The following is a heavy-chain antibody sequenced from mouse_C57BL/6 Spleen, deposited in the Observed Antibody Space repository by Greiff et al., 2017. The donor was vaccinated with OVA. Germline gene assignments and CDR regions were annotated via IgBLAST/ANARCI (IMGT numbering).Heavy chain of an antibody. CDR3: AKPGYYDYGYYAMDY. CDR1: GFTFSDYG. J-gene: IGHJ4*01. V-gene: IGHV5-17*01. CDR2: ISSGSSNI. Sequence: EVQVVESGGGLVKPGGSLKLSCAASGFTFSDYGMHWVRQAPEKGLEWVAYISSGSSNIYYADTVKGRFTISRDNANNNLFLQVTSMRYEDTAMEYCAKPGYYDYGYYAMDYWGQGTSVTVSS. D-gene: IGHD2-4*01.